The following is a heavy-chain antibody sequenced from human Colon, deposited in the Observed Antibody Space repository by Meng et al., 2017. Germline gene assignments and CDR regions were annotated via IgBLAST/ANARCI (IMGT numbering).Heavy chain of an antibody. CDR1: SGSISSSNW. V-gene: IGHV4-4*02. Sequence: QVQLQESGPGLVKPSGHLSLTCAVSSGSISSSNWWSWVRQPPGKGLEWIGEISQSGTTYYNPSLKSRVTITGDWSKNQFSLNLNSVTAADTALYYCVRQGMTSYSWGYWGQGTLVTVSS. J-gene: IGHJ4*02. CDR2: ISQSGTT. D-gene: IGHD3-9*01. CDR3: VRQGMTSYSWGY.